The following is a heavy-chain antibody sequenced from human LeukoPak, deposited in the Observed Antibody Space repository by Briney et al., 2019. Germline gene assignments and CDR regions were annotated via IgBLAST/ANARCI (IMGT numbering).Heavy chain of an antibody. J-gene: IGHJ5*02. Sequence: SETLSLTCTVSGDSISSSSYYWGWIRQPPGKGLEWIGSIYYSGSTYYNPSLKSRVTISVDTSKNQSSLKLSSVTAADTTVYYCASVYYYDRPIDPWGQGTLVTVSS. D-gene: IGHD3-22*01. CDR2: IYYSGST. CDR3: ASVYYYDRPIDP. CDR1: GDSISSSSYY. V-gene: IGHV4-39*01.